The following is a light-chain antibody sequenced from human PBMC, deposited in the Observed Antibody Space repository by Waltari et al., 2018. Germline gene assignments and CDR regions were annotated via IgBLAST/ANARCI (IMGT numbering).Light chain of an antibody. Sequence: QSVLTQPPSASGTPGQKITISCSGARSNVGGNPVNWHRHLPGSAPKLLIFSANQRPTAVPDRFSGSKSGTSASLAISGLQSEDEAHYYCAAWAFRVDLWVFGGGTKLTVL. J-gene: IGLJ3*02. CDR2: SAN. V-gene: IGLV1-44*01. CDR3: AAWAFRVDLWV. CDR1: RSNVGGNP.